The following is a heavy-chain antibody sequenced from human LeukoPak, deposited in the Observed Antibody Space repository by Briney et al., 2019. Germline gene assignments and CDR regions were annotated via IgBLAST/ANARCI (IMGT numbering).Heavy chain of an antibody. Sequence: SETLSLTCAVYGGSFSGYYWSWIRQPPGKGLEWIGEINHSGSTNYNPSLKSRVTISVDTSKNQFSLKLSSVTTADTAVYYCARISYCTNGVCSKGGNYFDYWGQGTLVTVSS. CDR2: INHSGST. D-gene: IGHD2-8*01. J-gene: IGHJ4*02. CDR3: ARISYCTNGVCSKGGNYFDY. V-gene: IGHV4-34*01. CDR1: GGSFSGYY.